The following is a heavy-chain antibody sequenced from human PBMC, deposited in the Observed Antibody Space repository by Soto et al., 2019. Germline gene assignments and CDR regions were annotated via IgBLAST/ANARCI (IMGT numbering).Heavy chain of an antibody. Sequence: GGSLRLSCAASGFTFSSYWMSWVRQAPGKGLEWVANIKQDGSEKYYVDSVKGRFTISRDNAKNSLYLQMNSLRAEGTAVYYCARAGLDDYIWGSYRWSPGAFDIWGQGTMVTVSS. CDR3: ARAGLDDYIWGSYRWSPGAFDI. D-gene: IGHD3-16*02. CDR2: IKQDGSEK. CDR1: GFTFSSYW. V-gene: IGHV3-7*01. J-gene: IGHJ3*02.